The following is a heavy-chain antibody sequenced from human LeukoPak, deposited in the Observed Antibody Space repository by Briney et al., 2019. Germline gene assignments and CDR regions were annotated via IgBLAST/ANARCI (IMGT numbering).Heavy chain of an antibody. CDR1: GFTFSSYW. D-gene: IGHD2-2*02. CDR2: IKQDGSEK. CDR3: ARVRSTSCYMMDCYYYYGMDV. J-gene: IGHJ6*02. Sequence: GGSLRLSCAASGFTFSSYWMSWVRQAPGKGLEWVANIKQDGSEKYYVDSVKGRFTISRENAKNALYLQMNSLRAEDTAVYYCARVRSTSCYMMDCYYYYGMDVWGQGTTVTVSS. V-gene: IGHV3-7*01.